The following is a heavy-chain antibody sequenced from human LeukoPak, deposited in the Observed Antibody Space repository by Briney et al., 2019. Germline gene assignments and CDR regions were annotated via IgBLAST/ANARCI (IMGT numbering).Heavy chain of an antibody. CDR1: GGSISSYY. J-gene: IGHJ4*02. CDR2: IYTSGST. CDR3: ARDLPYYYDSSGYYYVPL. Sequence: SETLSLPCTVSGGSISSYYWSWIRQPAGKGLEWIGRIYTSGSTNYNPSLKSRVTMSVDTSKNQFSLKLSSVTAADTAVYYCARDLPYYYDSSGYYYVPLWGQGTLVTVSS. V-gene: IGHV4-4*07. D-gene: IGHD3-22*01.